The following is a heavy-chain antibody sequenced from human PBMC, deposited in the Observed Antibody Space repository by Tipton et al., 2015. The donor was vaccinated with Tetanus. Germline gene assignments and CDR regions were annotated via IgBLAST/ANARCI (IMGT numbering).Heavy chain of an antibody. D-gene: IGHD5-24*01. CDR3: AKQGWQGYYYGMDV. J-gene: IGHJ6*02. V-gene: IGHV3-23*03. CDR1: GFTFRTYD. Sequence: SLRLSCAGSGFTFRTYDMSWVRQAPGKGLEWVSVIFSDDDSTYHADSVKGRFTISRDNSKNTLYLQMNSLRAGDTAVYYCAKQGWQGYYYGMDVWGQGTTVTVSS. CDR2: IFSDDDST.